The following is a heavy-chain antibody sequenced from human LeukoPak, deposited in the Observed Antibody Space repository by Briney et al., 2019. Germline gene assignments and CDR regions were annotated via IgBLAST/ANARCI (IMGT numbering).Heavy chain of an antibody. CDR1: GYSFTSYW. CDR3: ASITTVRGVMTGMDV. D-gene: IGHD3-10*01. J-gene: IGHJ6*04. V-gene: IGHV5-10-1*01. Sequence: GESLKISCKGSGYSFTSYWISWVRQMPGKGLEWMGRIDPSDSYTNYSPSFQGHVTISADKSISTAYLQWSSLKASDTAMYYCASITTVRGVMTGMDVWGKGTTVTVSS. CDR2: IDPSDSYT.